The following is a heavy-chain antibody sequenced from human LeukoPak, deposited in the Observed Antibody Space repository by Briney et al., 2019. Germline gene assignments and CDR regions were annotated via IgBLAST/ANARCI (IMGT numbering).Heavy chain of an antibody. D-gene: IGHD5-18*01. CDR3: ARQGSWIQRWFFFDY. CDR2: ISSSGSTI. V-gene: IGHV3-11*01. Sequence: GGSLRLSCAACGFNYSDYYMSWMRQAPGKGLEWVSYISSSGSTIYYADSVKGRFTISRDNAKNSLYLQMNSLRAEDTAVYYCARQGSWIQRWFFFDYWGQGTLVTVSS. J-gene: IGHJ4*02. CDR1: GFNYSDYY.